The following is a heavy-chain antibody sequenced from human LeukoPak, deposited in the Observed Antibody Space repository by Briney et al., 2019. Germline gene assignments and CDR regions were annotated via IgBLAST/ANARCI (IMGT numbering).Heavy chain of an antibody. V-gene: IGHV6-1*01. J-gene: IGHJ4*02. D-gene: IGHD3-22*01. CDR3: ARDLRADYYDSMVYRFAY. CDR1: GDSVSSNSAA. Sequence: SQTLSLTCAISGDSVSSNSAAWNWIRQSPSRGLEWLGRTYYRSKWYNDYAVSVKSRITINPDTSKNQFSLQLNSVTPEDTAVYYWARDLRADYYDSMVYRFAYWGQGTRFTVS. CDR2: TYYRSKWYN.